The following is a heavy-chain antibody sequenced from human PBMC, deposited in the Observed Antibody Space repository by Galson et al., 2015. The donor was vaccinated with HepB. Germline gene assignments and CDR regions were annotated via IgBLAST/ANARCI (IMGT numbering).Heavy chain of an antibody. CDR1: GFTFSSYG. CDR2: IWYDGSNK. CDR3: ARGPRYSSRPYWYFDL. Sequence: SLRLSCAASGFTFSSYGMHWVRQAPGKGLEWVAVIWYDGSNKYYADSVKGRFTISRDNSKNSLYLQMISLRAGDTAVYFCARGPRYSSRPYWYFDLWGRGTLVTVSS. J-gene: IGHJ2*01. V-gene: IGHV3-33*01. D-gene: IGHD6-13*01.